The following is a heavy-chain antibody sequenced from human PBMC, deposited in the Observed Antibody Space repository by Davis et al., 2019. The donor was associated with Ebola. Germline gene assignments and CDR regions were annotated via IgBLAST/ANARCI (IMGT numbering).Heavy chain of an antibody. CDR3: ARTSIVGTTTTASDI. CDR2: ITSSGGST. CDR1: GYTFTNYY. D-gene: IGHD1-26*01. V-gene: IGHV1-46*01. Sequence: ASVKVSCKASGYTFTNYYTHWVRQAPGQGLEWMGIITSSGGSTSYAEKFQGRVTMTTDTSTGTAYMELRSLRSDDTAVYFCARTSIVGTTTTASDIWGQGTKVTVSS. J-gene: IGHJ3*02.